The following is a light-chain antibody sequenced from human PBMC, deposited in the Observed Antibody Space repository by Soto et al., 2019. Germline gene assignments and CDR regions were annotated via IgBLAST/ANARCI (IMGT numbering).Light chain of an antibody. J-gene: IGKJ4*01. CDR3: QKYDNAPLT. CDR1: QSISSY. V-gene: IGKV1-27*01. CDR2: AAS. Sequence: DIQMTQSPSSLSASVGDRVTITCRASQSISSYLNWYQQKPGKAPKLLIYAASSLQSGVPSRFSGSGSGTDFTLTISSLQPDDVATYYCQKYDNAPLTFGGGTKVDIK.